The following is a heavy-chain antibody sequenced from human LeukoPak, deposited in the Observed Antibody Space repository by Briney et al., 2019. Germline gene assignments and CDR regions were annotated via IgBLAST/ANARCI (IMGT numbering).Heavy chain of an antibody. CDR3: ARDRHRYRGTKGDGDAFDI. Sequence: PGGSLRLSCAASGFSVSSNYISWVRQAPGKGLEWVSIIYSDGSTFHADSVKVRFTMSRDNSKNTLDLQMNSLRADDTAVYFCARDRHRYRGTKGDGDAFDIWGQGTIVTLTS. V-gene: IGHV3-53*01. CDR1: GFSVSSNY. CDR2: IYSDGST. D-gene: IGHD1-7*01. J-gene: IGHJ3*02.